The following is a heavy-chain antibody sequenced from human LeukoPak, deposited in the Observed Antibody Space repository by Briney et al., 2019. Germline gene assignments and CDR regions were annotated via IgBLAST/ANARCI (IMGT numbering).Heavy chain of an antibody. Sequence: ASVKVSCKASGYTFTGYYMHWVRQAPGQGLEWMGWINPNSGGTNYAQKFQGRVTMTRNTSISTAYMELSRLRSDDTAVYYCARDAPDFDAFDIWGQGTMVTVSS. CDR1: GYTFTGYY. V-gene: IGHV1-2*02. D-gene: IGHD3-3*01. CDR2: INPNSGGT. CDR3: ARDAPDFDAFDI. J-gene: IGHJ3*02.